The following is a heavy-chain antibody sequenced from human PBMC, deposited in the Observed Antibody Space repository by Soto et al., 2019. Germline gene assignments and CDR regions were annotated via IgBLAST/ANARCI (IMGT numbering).Heavy chain of an antibody. J-gene: IGHJ5*02. CDR3: ALIGTTENWCDP. D-gene: IGHD1-7*01. Sequence: QVQLVESGGGVVQPGRSLRLSCAASGFTFSSYAMHWVRQAPGKGLEWVAVISYDGSNKYYADSVKGRFTISRDNSKNTLYLQMNSLRAEDTAVYYCALIGTTENWCDPWGQGTLVTVSS. CDR2: ISYDGSNK. CDR1: GFTFSSYA. V-gene: IGHV3-30-3*01.